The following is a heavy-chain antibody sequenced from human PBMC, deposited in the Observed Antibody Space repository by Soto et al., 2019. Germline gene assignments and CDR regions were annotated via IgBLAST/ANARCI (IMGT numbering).Heavy chain of an antibody. D-gene: IGHD6-13*01. V-gene: IGHV1-2*04. J-gene: IGHJ4*02. CDR1: GYTFTGYY. CDR3: AFSSSWYDARRPSFDY. Sequence: ASVKVSCKASGYTFTGYYMHWVRQAPGQGLEWVGWINPNSGGTNYAQKFQGWVTMTRDTSISTAYMELSRLRSDDTAVYYCAFSSSWYDARRPSFDYWGQGTLVTVSS. CDR2: INPNSGGT.